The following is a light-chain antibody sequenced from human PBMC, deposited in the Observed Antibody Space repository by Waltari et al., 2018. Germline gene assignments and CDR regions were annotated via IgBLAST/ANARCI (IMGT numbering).Light chain of an antibody. V-gene: IGKV3-20*01. Sequence: SCRASQMVGRSLGWYEQKPGQAPRLLIDGASSRATGIPDRFSGSGSGTDFSLTISRLEPEDFAIYYCQKYERLPATFGQGTKVGIK. CDR3: QKYERLPAT. CDR1: QMVGRS. J-gene: IGKJ1*01. CDR2: GAS.